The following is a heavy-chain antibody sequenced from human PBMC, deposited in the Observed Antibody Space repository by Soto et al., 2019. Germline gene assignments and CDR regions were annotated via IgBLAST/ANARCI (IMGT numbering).Heavy chain of an antibody. V-gene: IGHV3-21*06. CDR3: ARAPYYYDSSRYYYV. CDR1: GFTFSSYS. Sequence: GGSLRLSCAASGFTFSSYSMNWVRQAPGKGLEWVSSIIISSSYLYYAYSVKGRFTISRDNTKNSLYLQMNSLRAEDTVLYYCARAPYYYDSSRYYYVWGQGTLVTVSS. D-gene: IGHD3-22*01. CDR2: IIISSSYL. J-gene: IGHJ4*02.